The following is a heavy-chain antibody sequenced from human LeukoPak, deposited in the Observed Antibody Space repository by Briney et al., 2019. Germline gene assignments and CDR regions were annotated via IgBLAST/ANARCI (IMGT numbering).Heavy chain of an antibody. CDR2: ISSSSSYI. J-gene: IGHJ6*03. CDR1: GFTFSRYS. Sequence: GGSLRLSCAASGFTFSRYSMNWVRQAPGKGLEWVSSISSSSSYIYYADSVKGRFTISRDNAKNSLYLQMNSLRAEDTAVYYCARDGSKYCSSTSCYSPGSYYYYYMDVWGKGTTVTVSS. D-gene: IGHD2-2*01. V-gene: IGHV3-21*01. CDR3: ARDGSKYCSSTSCYSPGSYYYYYMDV.